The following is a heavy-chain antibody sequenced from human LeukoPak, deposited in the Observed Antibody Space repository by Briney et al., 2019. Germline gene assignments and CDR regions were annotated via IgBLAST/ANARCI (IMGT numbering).Heavy chain of an antibody. CDR3: AILTGIAAAA. D-gene: IGHD6-13*01. J-gene: IGHJ5*02. CDR2: ISYDGSDK. Sequence: GGSLRLSCAASNFTFGSYGMNWVRHVPGKGLQWVAYISYDGSDKYYTDSVKGRFTISRDNAKNTLYLQMNSLRAEDTAIYYCAILTGIAAAAWGQGTLVTVSS. V-gene: IGHV3-30*02. CDR1: NFTFGSYG.